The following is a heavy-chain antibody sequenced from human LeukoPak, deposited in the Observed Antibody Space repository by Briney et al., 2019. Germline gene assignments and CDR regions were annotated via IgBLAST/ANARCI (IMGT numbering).Heavy chain of an antibody. CDR1: GGSISGYY. CDR2: VHSSGST. V-gene: IGHV4-59*01. D-gene: IGHD2-8*01. CDR3: ARTSNINLYYFEY. J-gene: IGHJ4*02. Sequence: SETLSLTCSVSGGSISGYYWSWIRQPPGKGLEWIGYVHSSGSTTYHPALKSRVTISPDTSKNQFSLKLSSVTAADTAVYYCARTSNINLYYFEYRGQGTLVTVFS.